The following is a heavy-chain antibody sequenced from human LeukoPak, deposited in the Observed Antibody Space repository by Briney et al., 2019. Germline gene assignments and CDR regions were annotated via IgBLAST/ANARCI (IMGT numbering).Heavy chain of an antibody. D-gene: IGHD1-14*01. Sequence: SETLSLTCTVSGGSISSYYWSWIRQPPGKGLEWIGYIYYSGSTNYNPSLKSRVTISVDTSKNQFSLKLSSVIAADTAVYYCARRPTDTRYGMDVWGQGTTVTVSS. CDR3: ARRPTDTRYGMDV. V-gene: IGHV4-59*08. CDR2: IYYSGST. J-gene: IGHJ6*02. CDR1: GGSISSYY.